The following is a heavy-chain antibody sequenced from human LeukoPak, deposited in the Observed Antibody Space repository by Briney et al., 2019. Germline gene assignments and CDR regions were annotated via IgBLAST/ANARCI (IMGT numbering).Heavy chain of an antibody. V-gene: IGHV3-48*04. D-gene: IGHD6-19*01. CDR3: ARGIAVAGFDY. J-gene: IGHJ4*02. CDR2: ISSSGSTI. CDR1: GFTFSSYW. Sequence: GGSLRLSCAASGFTFSSYWMSWVRQAPGKGLEWVSYISSSGSTIYYADSVKGRFTISRDNAKNSLYLQMNSLRAEDTAVYYCARGIAVAGFDYWGQGTLVTVSS.